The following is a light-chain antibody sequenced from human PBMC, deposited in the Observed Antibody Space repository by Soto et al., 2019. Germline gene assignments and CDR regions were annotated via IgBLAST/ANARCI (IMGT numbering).Light chain of an antibody. Sequence: QSVLTQSPSASGTPGQRVTISCSGSSSNIGSNTVSWYQQLPGTAPKLLIYSNNQRPSGVPDRFSGSKSDTSASLAIGGLQSEDEGDYYCATWDDSLNGHVFGTGTKVTVL. CDR1: SSNIGSNT. V-gene: IGLV1-44*01. J-gene: IGLJ1*01. CDR3: ATWDDSLNGHV. CDR2: SNN.